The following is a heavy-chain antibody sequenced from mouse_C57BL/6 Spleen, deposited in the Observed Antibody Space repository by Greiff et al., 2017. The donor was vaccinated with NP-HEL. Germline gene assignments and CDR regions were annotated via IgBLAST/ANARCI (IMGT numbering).Heavy chain of an antibody. CDR2: IYPRSGNT. J-gene: IGHJ2*01. Sequence: QVHVKQSGAELARPGASVKLSCKASGYTFTSYGISWVKQRTGQGLEWIGEIYPRSGNTYYNEKFKGKATLTADKSSSTAYMELRSLTSEDSAVYFCARGVVAHYFDYWGQGTTLTVSS. CDR1: GYTFTSYG. CDR3: ARGVVAHYFDY. D-gene: IGHD1-1*01. V-gene: IGHV1-81*01.